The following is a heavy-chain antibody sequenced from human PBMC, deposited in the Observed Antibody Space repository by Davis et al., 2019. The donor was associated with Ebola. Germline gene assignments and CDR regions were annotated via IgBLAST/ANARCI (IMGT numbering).Heavy chain of an antibody. Sequence: MPSETLSLTCAVSGGSISSYNWWRWVRQPPGKGLEWIGEIYHSGSTNYNPSLKSRVTISVDKSKNQFSLKLSSVTAADTAVYYCARVEREGIVYGDGRFDYWGQETLVTVSS. D-gene: IGHD4-17*01. J-gene: IGHJ4*02. CDR2: IYHSGST. CDR1: GGSISSYNW. CDR3: ARVEREGIVYGDGRFDY. V-gene: IGHV4-4*02.